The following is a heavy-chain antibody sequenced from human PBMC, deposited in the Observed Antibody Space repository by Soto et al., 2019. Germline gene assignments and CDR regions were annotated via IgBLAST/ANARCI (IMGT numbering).Heavy chain of an antibody. J-gene: IGHJ4*02. D-gene: IGHD2-2*01. CDR3: ARSASSVPARLQFDY. CDR1: GYSFSVYY. V-gene: IGHV1-2*02. CDR2: INPDSGVT. Sequence: ASVKVSCKASGYSFSVYYMNWVRQAPGQGLEWMGWINPDSGVTKSAAKFQGRVTMTRDTSISTVYMELSGLTSDDSAVYYCARSASSVPARLQFDYWGQGTQVTVSS.